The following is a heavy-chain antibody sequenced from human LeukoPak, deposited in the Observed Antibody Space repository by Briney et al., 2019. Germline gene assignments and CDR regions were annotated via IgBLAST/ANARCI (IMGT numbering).Heavy chain of an antibody. CDR1: GGSFRAYY. CDR3: ARGRITFAQDFARESDAFDI. Sequence: SETRSLTCAVDGGSFRAYYWRWIRQPPGKGLEWIGEINHSGGTNYNPSLESRITISVDTSKDQFSLHLSAVTAADTAVYYCARGRITFAQDFARESDAFDIWGQGTMVTVSS. J-gene: IGHJ3*02. V-gene: IGHV4-34*01. D-gene: IGHD2-21*01. CDR2: INHSGGT.